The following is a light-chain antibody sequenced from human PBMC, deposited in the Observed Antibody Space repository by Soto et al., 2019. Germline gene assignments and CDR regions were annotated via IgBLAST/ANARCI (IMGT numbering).Light chain of an antibody. CDR1: QRVTSS. V-gene: IGKV3-20*01. Sequence: EIVLTQSPGTLSLSPGERATLSCRASQRVTSSLAWYQQKPGQAPRLLIYASSTRATGIPDRFSGGGSGTDFTLTISRLEPEDFAVYYCQQYSTSQTFGQGTKVEI. CDR3: QQYSTSQT. CDR2: ASS. J-gene: IGKJ1*01.